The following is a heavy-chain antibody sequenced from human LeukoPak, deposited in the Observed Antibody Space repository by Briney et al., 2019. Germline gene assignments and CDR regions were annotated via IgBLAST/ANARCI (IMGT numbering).Heavy chain of an antibody. Sequence: GGSLRLSCAASGFTFSSYSMNWVRQAPGKGLEWVSSISSSSSYIYYADSVKGRFTISRDNAKNSLYLQMNSLTAEDTAVYFCVRDQGSWSIAAHLDTFDMWGQGTMVTVSS. D-gene: IGHD6-6*01. CDR1: GFTFSSYS. J-gene: IGHJ3*02. V-gene: IGHV3-21*01. CDR2: ISSSSSYI. CDR3: VRDQGSWSIAAHLDTFDM.